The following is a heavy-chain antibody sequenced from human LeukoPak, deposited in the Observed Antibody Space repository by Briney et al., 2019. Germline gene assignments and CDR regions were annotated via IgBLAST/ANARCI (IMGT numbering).Heavy chain of an antibody. V-gene: IGHV4-38-2*02. D-gene: IGHD6-13*01. J-gene: IGHJ4*02. Sequence: SETLSPTCAVSGYSISSGYYWGWIRQPPGKGLEWIGSIYHSGSTYYNPSLKSRVTISVDTSKNQFSLKLSSVTAADTAVYYCAREHPKTSSSWYEFVDYWGQGTLVTVSS. CDR1: GYSISSGYY. CDR2: IYHSGST. CDR3: AREHPKTSSSWYEFVDY.